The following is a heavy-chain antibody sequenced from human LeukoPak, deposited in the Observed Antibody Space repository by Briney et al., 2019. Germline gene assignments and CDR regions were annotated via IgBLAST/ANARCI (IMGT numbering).Heavy chain of an antibody. D-gene: IGHD6-13*01. J-gene: IGHJ4*02. Sequence: GGSLRLSCAASGFTFSSYWMSWVRQAPGKGLEWAANIKQDGSEKYYVDSVKGRFTISRDNAKNSLYLQMNSLRAEDTAVYYCARVRSIAAAAEDFDYWGQGTLVTVSS. CDR3: ARVRSIAAAAEDFDY. CDR1: GFTFSSYW. CDR2: IKQDGSEK. V-gene: IGHV3-7*01.